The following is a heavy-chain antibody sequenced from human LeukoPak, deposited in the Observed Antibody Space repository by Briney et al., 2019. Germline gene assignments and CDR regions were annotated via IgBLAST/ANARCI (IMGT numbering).Heavy chain of an antibody. J-gene: IGHJ6*03. CDR1: GYTFTNFD. CDR3: ARAPSWNYNRYYYYYVDV. Sequence: ASVKVSCKTSGYTFTNFDINWVRQASGHGLEWMGWMNPNSGNTGYAQKFQGRVTITRNNSISTAYMGLSSLRSEDTAVYYCARAPSWNYNRYYYYYVDVWGRGTTVTVSS. D-gene: IGHD1-7*01. CDR2: MNPNSGNT. V-gene: IGHV1-8*03.